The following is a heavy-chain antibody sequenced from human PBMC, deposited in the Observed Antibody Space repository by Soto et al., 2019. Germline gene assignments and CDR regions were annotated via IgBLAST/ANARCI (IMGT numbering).Heavy chain of an antibody. Sequence: QVQLVESGGGVVQPGRSLRLSCAASGFTFSNYGMHWVRQAPGKGLEWVAVISYDGSSKKYANSVKGRFTISRDNSKNTVYVQMHSLRGDDTAVYFCAKDLPSHSTTWYHWVVDSWGQGTLVTVSS. CDR3: AKDLPSHSTTWYHWVVDS. D-gene: IGHD6-13*01. J-gene: IGHJ5*01. CDR1: GFTFSNYG. V-gene: IGHV3-30*18. CDR2: ISYDGSSK.